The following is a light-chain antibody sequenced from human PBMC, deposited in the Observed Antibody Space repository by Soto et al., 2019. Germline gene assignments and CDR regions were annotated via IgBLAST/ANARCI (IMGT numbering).Light chain of an antibody. J-gene: IGKJ5*01. CDR3: QQSYSTPPI. CDR2: AAS. Sequence: DIQMTHSPSSLSASVLDIVTITCRSSQSISSYLNWYQQKPGKAPKLLIYAASSLQSGVPSRFSGSGSGTDFTLTISSLQPEDFATYYCQQSYSTPPIFGQGTRLEIK. CDR1: QSISSY. V-gene: IGKV1-39*01.